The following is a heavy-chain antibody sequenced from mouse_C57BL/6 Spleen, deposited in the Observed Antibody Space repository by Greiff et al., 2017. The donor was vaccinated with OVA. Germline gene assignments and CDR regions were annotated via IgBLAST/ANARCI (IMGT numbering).Heavy chain of an antibody. D-gene: IGHD2-1*01. CDR2: IYPGDGDT. V-gene: IGHV1-82*01. CDR3: ARVGGNNWYFDV. J-gene: IGHJ1*03. CDR1: GYAFSSSW. Sequence: VQLVESGPELVKPGASVKISCKASGYAFSSSWMNWVKQRPGKGLEWIGRIYPGDGDTNYNGKFKGKATLTADKSSSTAYMQLSSLTSEDSAVYFCARVGGNNWYFDVWGTGTTVTVSS.